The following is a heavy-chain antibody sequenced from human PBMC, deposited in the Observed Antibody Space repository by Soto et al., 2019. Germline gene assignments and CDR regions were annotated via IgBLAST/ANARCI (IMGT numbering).Heavy chain of an antibody. J-gene: IGHJ6*02. CDR1: GASPSSGAYY. Sequence: SQTLSLTSTVSGASPSSGAYYWSRIRQHPGKGLEWIGYIYYSGSTYYNPSLKSRLTISIDTSKNQFSLKLSSVTAADTAVYYCARGGRRSPGMDVWGQWTTVTVS. V-gene: IGHV4-31*03. CDR3: ARGGRRSPGMDV. CDR2: IYYSGST.